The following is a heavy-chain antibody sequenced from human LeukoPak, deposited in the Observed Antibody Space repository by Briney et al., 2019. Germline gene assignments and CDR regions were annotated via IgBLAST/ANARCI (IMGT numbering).Heavy chain of an antibody. Sequence: SETLSLSCAVSGGSFSGYYWSWIRQPPGQGLEWMGEINHSGSTTYNPSLKSRVTISVDTSKNPFSLKLSSVTAADTAVYKCAREDDYSSGCQTYHDADYFHHWGQGTLVTVSS. V-gene: IGHV4-34*01. J-gene: IGHJ1*01. CDR3: AREDDYSSGCQTYHDADYFHH. D-gene: IGHD3-22*01. CDR2: INHSGST. CDR1: GGSFSGYY.